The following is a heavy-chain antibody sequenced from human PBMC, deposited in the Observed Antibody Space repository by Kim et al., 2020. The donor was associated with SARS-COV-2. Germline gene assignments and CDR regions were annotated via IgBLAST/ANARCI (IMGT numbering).Heavy chain of an antibody. D-gene: IGHD3-3*02. V-gene: IGHV3-7*03. CDR2: INEDGGEK. CDR1: GLTFRSYW. Sequence: GGSLRLSCAVSGLTFRSYWMTWVRQAPGKGLEWVANINEDGGEKYYGDSVKGRFTISRDNARNSLYLQINSLRVEDTAVYYYASVVLGGYWGQGTLVHVSS. CDR3: ASVVLGGY. J-gene: IGHJ4*02.